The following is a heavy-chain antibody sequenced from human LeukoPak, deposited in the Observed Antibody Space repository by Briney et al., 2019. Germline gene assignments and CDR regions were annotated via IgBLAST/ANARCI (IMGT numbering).Heavy chain of an antibody. J-gene: IGHJ5*02. V-gene: IGHV4-4*07. D-gene: IGHD2-15*01. Sequence: SETLSLTCTVSGGSISSYYWSWIRQPAGKGLEWIGRIYTSGSTNYNPSLKSRVTMSVDTSKNQFSLKLTSVTAADTAVNYCARSYCSGGSCLNWFDPWGLGTLVTVSS. CDR2: IYTSGST. CDR1: GGSISSYY. CDR3: ARSYCSGGSCLNWFDP.